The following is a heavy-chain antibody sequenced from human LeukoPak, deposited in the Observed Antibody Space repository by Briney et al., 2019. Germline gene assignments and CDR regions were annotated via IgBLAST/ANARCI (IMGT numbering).Heavy chain of an antibody. J-gene: IGHJ4*02. Sequence: PGGSLRLSCAASGFNVSSNYMSWVRQAPGKGLEWVSVLYSVGGTYYADSVQGRFTISRHNSRNTLYLQLNSLRPEDTAVYYCARGAYGGPFDCWGQETMVTVSS. V-gene: IGHV3-53*04. CDR1: GFNVSSNY. CDR2: LYSVGGT. CDR3: ARGAYGGPFDC. D-gene: IGHD4/OR15-4a*01.